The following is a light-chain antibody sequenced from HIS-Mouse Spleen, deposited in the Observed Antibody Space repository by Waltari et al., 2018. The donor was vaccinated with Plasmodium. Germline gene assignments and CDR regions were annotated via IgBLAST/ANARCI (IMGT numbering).Light chain of an antibody. Sequence: QSALTQPASVSGSPGQSITISCTGPSSDVGSYNLFSCYQQHPGKAPKLRIYEGSKRPSGVSNRFSGSKSGNTASLTISGLQAEDEADYYCCSYAGSSTYVFGTGTKVTVL. V-gene: IGLV2-23*01. CDR2: EGS. J-gene: IGLJ1*01. CDR1: SSDVGSYNL. CDR3: CSYAGSSTYV.